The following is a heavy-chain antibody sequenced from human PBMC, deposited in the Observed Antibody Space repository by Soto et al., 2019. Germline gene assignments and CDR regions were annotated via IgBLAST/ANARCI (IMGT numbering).Heavy chain of an antibody. CDR2: IYYSGST. Sequence: SVTLSLTCTVAGGSISSYYSSWIRQPPGKGLEWIGYIYYSGSTNYNPSLKSRVTISVDTSKNQFSLKLSSVTAADTAVYYCARHLGYDSSGYYRNWFDPWGQGTLVTVSS. CDR3: ARHLGYDSSGYYRNWFDP. J-gene: IGHJ5*02. D-gene: IGHD3-22*01. CDR1: GGSISSYY. V-gene: IGHV4-59*08.